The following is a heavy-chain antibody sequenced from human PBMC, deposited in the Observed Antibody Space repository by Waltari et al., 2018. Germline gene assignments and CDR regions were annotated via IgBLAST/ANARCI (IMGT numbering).Heavy chain of an antibody. Sequence: QVQLQESGPGLVKPSETLSLTCTVPGGSISSYYWRWLRRPPGKGLEWIGYSYYSGSTNYNPSRKSRVTISVDTSKNQFSLKLSSVTAADTAVYYCARDSGSYSDYWGQGTLVTVSA. CDR2: SYYSGST. J-gene: IGHJ4*02. D-gene: IGHD1-26*01. V-gene: IGHV4-59*01. CDR1: GGSISSYY. CDR3: ARDSGSYSDY.